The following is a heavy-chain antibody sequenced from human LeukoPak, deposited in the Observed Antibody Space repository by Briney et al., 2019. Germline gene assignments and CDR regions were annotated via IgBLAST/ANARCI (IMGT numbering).Heavy chain of an antibody. D-gene: IGHD3-10*01. CDR2: IYYSGST. CDR3: ASTSVIWGVPYYLDY. CDR1: GGSISSYY. J-gene: IGHJ4*02. Sequence: SETLSLTCTVSGGSISSYYWSWVRQPPGKGPEWIGYIYYSGSTNYNPSLKSRVTISVDMSKNQFSLKLSSVTAADTAVYYCASTSVIWGVPYYLDYWGQGTLVTVSS. V-gene: IGHV4-59*08.